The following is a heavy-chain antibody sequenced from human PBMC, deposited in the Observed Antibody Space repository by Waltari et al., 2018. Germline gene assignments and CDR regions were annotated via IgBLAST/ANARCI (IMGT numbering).Heavy chain of an antibody. CDR2: IHRSRST. CDR3: ARQGRTISGPESFFDY. CDR1: GYSISDGYY. D-gene: IGHD3-3*01. J-gene: IGHJ4*02. V-gene: IGHV4-38-2*01. Sequence: QVQLRESGPGLVKPSETLSLTCVVSGYSISDGYYWAWIRQPPGKGLEWIGSIHRSRSTSASPSLKSRVTMSLYPPNNFFSLRLNSVTAADTAVYYCARQGRTISGPESFFDYWGQGIPVTVSS.